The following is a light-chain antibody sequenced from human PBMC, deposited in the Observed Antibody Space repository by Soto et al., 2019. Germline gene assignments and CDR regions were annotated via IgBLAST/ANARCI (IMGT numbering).Light chain of an antibody. J-gene: IGLJ2*01. CDR3: SSHTSSSTLGV. Sequence: QSALTQPASVSGSPGQSITISCTGTSSDVGGYNYVSWYQQHPGKAPKLMIYDVSNRPSGVSNRFSGSKSGNTASLTISGLQAEDEADYYCSSHTSSSTLGVLGGGTKVTVL. CDR2: DVS. V-gene: IGLV2-14*01. CDR1: SSDVGGYNY.